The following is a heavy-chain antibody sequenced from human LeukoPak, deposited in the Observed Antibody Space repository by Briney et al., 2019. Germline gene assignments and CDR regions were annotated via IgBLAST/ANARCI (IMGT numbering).Heavy chain of an antibody. Sequence: GGSLRLSCAASGFTFSSYEMNWVRQAPGKGLEWVSYISSSCSTIYYADSVKGRFTISRDNAKNSLYLQMNSLRAEDTAVYYCAELGITMIGGVWGKGTTVTVSS. CDR3: AELGITMIGGV. CDR1: GFTFSSYE. J-gene: IGHJ6*04. CDR2: ISSSCSTI. V-gene: IGHV3-48*03. D-gene: IGHD3-10*02.